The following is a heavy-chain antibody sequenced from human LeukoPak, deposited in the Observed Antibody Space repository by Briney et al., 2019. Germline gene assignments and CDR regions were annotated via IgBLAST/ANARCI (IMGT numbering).Heavy chain of an antibody. CDR1: GFTFSSYA. CDR3: ARNHGDCSGGSCYSWFDP. V-gene: IGHV3-64*01. J-gene: IGHJ5*02. Sequence: PGGSLRLSCAASGFTFSSYAMHWVRQAPGKGLEYVSAITSNGGSTYYANSVKGRFTISRDNFKNTLYLQMNSLRADDTAVYYCARNHGDCSGGSCYSWFDPWGQGTVVTVSS. CDR2: ITSNGGST. D-gene: IGHD2-15*01.